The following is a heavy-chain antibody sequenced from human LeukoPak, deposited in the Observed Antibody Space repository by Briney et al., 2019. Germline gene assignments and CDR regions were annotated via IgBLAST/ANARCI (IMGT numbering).Heavy chain of an antibody. V-gene: IGHV4-30-4*01. Sequence: SETLSLTCTVSGGSISSGDYYWSWIRQPPGKGLEWIGYIYYSGSTCYNPSLKSRVTISVDTSKNQFSLKLSSVTAADTAVYYCARDLIGDYFAFDIWGQGTMVTVSS. CDR1: GGSISSGDYY. CDR3: ARDLIGDYFAFDI. J-gene: IGHJ3*02. D-gene: IGHD4-17*01. CDR2: IYYSGST.